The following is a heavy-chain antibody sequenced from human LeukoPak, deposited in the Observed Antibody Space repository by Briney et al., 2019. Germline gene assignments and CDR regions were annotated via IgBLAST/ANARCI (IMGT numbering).Heavy chain of an antibody. CDR2: ISYDGSIK. CDR1: GFTFSSYG. CDR3: AREGKLELPPYYYYYMDV. D-gene: IGHD1-7*01. J-gene: IGHJ6*03. Sequence: GRSLRLSCAASGFTFSSYGLHWVRQAPGKGLEWVAVISYDGSIKYYADSVKGRFTISRDSSKNTLYLQMNSLRAEDTAVYYCAREGKLELPPYYYYYMDVWGKGTTVTVSS. V-gene: IGHV3-30*03.